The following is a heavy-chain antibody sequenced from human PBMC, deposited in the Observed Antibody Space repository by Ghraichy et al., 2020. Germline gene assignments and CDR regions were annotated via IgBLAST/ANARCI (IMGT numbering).Heavy chain of an antibody. CDR1: GGSVSGYY. D-gene: IGHD3-3*01. CDR2: IFYNGST. Sequence: SQTLSLTCTVSGGSVSGYYWSWIRQPPGKRLEWIGYIFYNGSTNYNPSLKSRVSMSVETSKDQFSLKLSSVTAADTAVYYCARITIFGVLHHSDDSFDFWGQGTMVTVSS. CDR3: ARITIFGVLHHSDDSFDF. J-gene: IGHJ3*01. V-gene: IGHV4-59*02.